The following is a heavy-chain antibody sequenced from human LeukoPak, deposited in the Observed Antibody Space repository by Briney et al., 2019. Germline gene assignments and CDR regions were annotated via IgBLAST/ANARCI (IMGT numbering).Heavy chain of an antibody. D-gene: IGHD3-22*01. J-gene: IGHJ4*02. CDR3: ARDRGSSGYYYLEFDY. V-gene: IGHV3-11*01. Sequence: GGSLRLSCAASGFTFSDYYMSWIRQAPGKGLEWVSYISSSGSTIYYADSVKGRFTISRDNAKNSLYLQMNSLRAEDTAVYYCARDRGSSGYYYLEFDYWGQGTLVTVSS. CDR2: ISSSGSTI. CDR1: GFTFSDYY.